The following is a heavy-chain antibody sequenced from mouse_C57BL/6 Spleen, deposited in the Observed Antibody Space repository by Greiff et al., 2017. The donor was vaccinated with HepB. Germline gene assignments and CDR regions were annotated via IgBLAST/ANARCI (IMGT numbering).Heavy chain of an antibody. CDR1: GYTFTSYW. D-gene: IGHD1-1*01. CDR2: IHPNSGST. V-gene: IGHV1-64*01. Sequence: QVQLQQPGAELVKPGASVKLSCKASGYTFTSYWMHWVKQRPGQGLEWIGMIHPNSGSTNYNEKFKSKATLTVDKSSSTAYMELRSLTSEDSAVYFCASKGYYGSSYYAMDYWGQGTSVTVSS. J-gene: IGHJ4*01. CDR3: ASKGYYGSSYYAMDY.